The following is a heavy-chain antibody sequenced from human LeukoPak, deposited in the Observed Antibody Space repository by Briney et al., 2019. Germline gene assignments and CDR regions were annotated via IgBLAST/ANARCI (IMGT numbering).Heavy chain of an antibody. V-gene: IGHV1-69*06. D-gene: IGHD6-19*01. Sequence: SVKVSCKASGGTFNTYTVSWVRQAPGQGLEWMGGIIPIFGTAQYAQKFQGRVTITADKSTSTAYMELSSLRSEDTAVYYCAREYPPYSSGWYGSYDYWGQGTLVTVSS. CDR3: AREYPPYSSGWYGSYDY. CDR2: IIPIFGTA. J-gene: IGHJ4*02. CDR1: GGTFNTYT.